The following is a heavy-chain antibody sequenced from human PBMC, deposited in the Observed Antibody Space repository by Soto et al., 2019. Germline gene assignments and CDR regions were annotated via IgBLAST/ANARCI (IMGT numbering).Heavy chain of an antibody. D-gene: IGHD6-19*01. V-gene: IGHV4-31*03. J-gene: IGHJ5*02. CDR2: IYSSGNT. Sequence: SETLSLTCTVSGGSISSGEDYWSWIRQHPGKGLEWIGFIYSSGNTYYKSPLTSRVTISVDTSKNQFSLKLTSVTAADTAVYYCARRRYSIGWSTNWFDPWGQGTLVTVSS. CDR3: ARRRYSIGWSTNWFDP. CDR1: GGSISSGEDY.